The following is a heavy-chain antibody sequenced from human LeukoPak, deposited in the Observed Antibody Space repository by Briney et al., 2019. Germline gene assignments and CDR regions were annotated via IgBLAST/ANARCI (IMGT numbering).Heavy chain of an antibody. D-gene: IGHD3-22*01. CDR3: AREGDDSSGRDAFDI. V-gene: IGHV3-30*04. CDR1: GFTFSDYA. Sequence: GGSLRLSCAASGFTFSDYAMHWVRQAPGKGLEWVAVISYDGSNKHYEESVKGRFTISRDKSKNTLSLQMNSLRVEDTGVYYCAREGDDSSGRDAFDIWGQGTMVTVSS. CDR2: ISYDGSNK. J-gene: IGHJ3*02.